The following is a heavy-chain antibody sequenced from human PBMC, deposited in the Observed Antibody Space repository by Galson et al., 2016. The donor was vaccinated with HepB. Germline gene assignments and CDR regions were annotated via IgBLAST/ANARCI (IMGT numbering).Heavy chain of an antibody. Sequence: SVKVSCKASGYTFSSYAVLWVRQAPGQRLEWMGWINAGNGDTKYSENFQGRVTLTRDTSATTAYLDLSSLTSADTAIYYCARDGSYVLGFFDWWGQGTLITVSS. D-gene: IGHD3-9*01. V-gene: IGHV1-3*01. CDR3: ARDGSYVLGFFDW. J-gene: IGHJ4*02. CDR1: GYTFSSYA. CDR2: INAGNGDT.